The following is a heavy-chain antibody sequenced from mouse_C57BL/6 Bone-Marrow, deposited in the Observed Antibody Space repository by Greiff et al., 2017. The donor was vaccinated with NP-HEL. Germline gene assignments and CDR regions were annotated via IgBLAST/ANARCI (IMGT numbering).Heavy chain of an antibody. Sequence: EVKVEESGGGLVQPGESLTLSCESNEYEFPSHDMSWVRKTPEKRLELFAALNSYGGSPYSPAPMERRFIIYRDNTKKTLYLQMSSLRSEDTALYYCARHGNSNWNAMDYWGQGTSVTVSS. CDR1: EYEFPSHD. CDR2: LNSYGGSP. CDR3: ARHGNSNWNAMDY. J-gene: IGHJ4*01. D-gene: IGHD2-5*01. V-gene: IGHV5-2*03.